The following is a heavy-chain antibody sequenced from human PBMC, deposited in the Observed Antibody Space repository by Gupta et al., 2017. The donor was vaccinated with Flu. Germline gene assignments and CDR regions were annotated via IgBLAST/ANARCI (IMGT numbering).Heavy chain of an antibody. CDR2: IRFEGTAT. V-gene: IGHV3-74*01. Sequence: ELQLVESGGGLVQPGGSLRLLCAASGFNFSGPFMHWVRQAPGQGLVWVARIRFEGTATSYADSVKGRFTISRDNAKNTLYLQMNSLSPEDTALYYCAREVVNNRLDPWGQGTLVTVAS. CDR3: AREVVNNRLDP. CDR1: GFNFSGPF. J-gene: IGHJ5*02. D-gene: IGHD2-15*01.